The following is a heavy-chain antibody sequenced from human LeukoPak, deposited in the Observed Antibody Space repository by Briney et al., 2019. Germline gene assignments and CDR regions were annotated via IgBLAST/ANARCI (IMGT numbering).Heavy chain of an antibody. CDR2: IYHSGST. CDR3: ARDEQSGYVVV. CDR1: GGSISSGTDY. Sequence: SETLSLTCTVSGGSISSGTDYWSWIRQPPGKGLEWIGSIYHSGSTYYNPSLKSRVTISVDTSKNQFSLKLSSVTAADTAVYYCARDEQSGYVVVWGQGTLVTVSS. D-gene: IGHD5-12*01. J-gene: IGHJ4*02. V-gene: IGHV4-39*07.